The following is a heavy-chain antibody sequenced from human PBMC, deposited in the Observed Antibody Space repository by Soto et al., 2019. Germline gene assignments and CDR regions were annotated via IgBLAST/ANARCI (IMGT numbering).Heavy chain of an antibody. D-gene: IGHD5-12*01. Sequence: QVQLVQSGAEVKEPGASVKLSCKGSGYTFTNFYIHWVRQAPGQGLEWMGIVNPNGGSTNYAQNFKGRITISRDTATSTVYMDLSSLRSEDTAVYYCARWLASGDYWGQGTLVTVSS. V-gene: IGHV1-46*01. CDR1: GYTFTNFY. J-gene: IGHJ4*02. CDR2: VNPNGGST. CDR3: ARWLASGDY.